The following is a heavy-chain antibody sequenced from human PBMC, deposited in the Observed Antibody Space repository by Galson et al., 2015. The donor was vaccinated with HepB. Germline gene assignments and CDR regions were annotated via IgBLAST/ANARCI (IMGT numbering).Heavy chain of an antibody. CDR1: GFTFSSYA. D-gene: IGHD2-2*01. CDR2: ISGSGGST. Sequence: SLRLSCAASGFTFSSYAMSWVRQAPGKGLEWVSAISGSGGSTYYADSVKGRFTISRDNSKNTLYLQMNSLRAEDTAVYYCAKGFYGIVVVPAAIHYWGQGTLVTVSS. J-gene: IGHJ4*02. V-gene: IGHV3-23*01. CDR3: AKGFYGIVVVPAAIHY.